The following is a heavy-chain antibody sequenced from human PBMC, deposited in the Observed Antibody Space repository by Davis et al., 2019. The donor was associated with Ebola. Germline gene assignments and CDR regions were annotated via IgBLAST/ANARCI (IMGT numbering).Heavy chain of an antibody. CDR3: AKDYGSGSYAFDY. V-gene: IGHV3-30*02. CDR2: VQNDVNTK. CDR1: GFTFSPYG. Sequence: PGGSLRLSCVTSGFTFSPYGMHWVRQAPGKGLEWMAFVQNDVNTKQYADSVKGRFTISRDNSKNMMYLQMNSLRAEDTAVYYCAKDYGSGSYAFDYWGQGTLVTVSS. J-gene: IGHJ4*02. D-gene: IGHD3-10*01.